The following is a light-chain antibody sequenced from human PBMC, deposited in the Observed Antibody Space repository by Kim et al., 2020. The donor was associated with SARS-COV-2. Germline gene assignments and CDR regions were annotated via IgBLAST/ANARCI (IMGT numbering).Light chain of an antibody. Sequence: ASVGERVTITCRGSQDISNYVAWFQLKPGKAPKLLIYAASALQPGVPSRFSGSGSGTDFTLTVTSLQPEDVATYYCQKCDSAPWTFGQGTKVDIK. CDR1: QDISNY. J-gene: IGKJ1*01. CDR2: AAS. CDR3: QKCDSAPWT. V-gene: IGKV1-27*01.